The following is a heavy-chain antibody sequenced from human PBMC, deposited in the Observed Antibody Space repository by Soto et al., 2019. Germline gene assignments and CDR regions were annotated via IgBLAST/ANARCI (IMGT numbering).Heavy chain of an antibody. J-gene: IGHJ3*02. CDR3: ARGYHYYDSSGYDKWDAFDI. Sequence: GGSLRLSCAASGFTFSSYGMHWVRQAPGKGPEWVAVISYDGSNKYYADSVKGRFTISRDNAKNSLYLQMNSLRAEDTAVYYCARGYHYYDSSGYDKWDAFDIWGQGTMVTVSS. CDR1: GFTFSSYG. V-gene: IGHV3-30*03. D-gene: IGHD3-22*01. CDR2: ISYDGSNK.